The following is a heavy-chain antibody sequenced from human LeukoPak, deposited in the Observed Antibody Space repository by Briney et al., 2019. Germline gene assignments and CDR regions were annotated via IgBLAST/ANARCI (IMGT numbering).Heavy chain of an antibody. J-gene: IGHJ4*02. CDR1: GFTFPSYW. CDR2: IKSGGSDK. V-gene: IGHV3-7*01. CDR3: ARGPPSGYGTTWFDY. D-gene: IGHD2/OR15-2a*01. Sequence: GGSLRLSCAASGFTFPSYWMGWARQAPGKGLEWVASIKSGGSDKYYVDSVKGRFTISRDDAKNSLYLEVNNLRAGDTAVYYCARGPPSGYGTTWFDYWGQGTLVTVSS.